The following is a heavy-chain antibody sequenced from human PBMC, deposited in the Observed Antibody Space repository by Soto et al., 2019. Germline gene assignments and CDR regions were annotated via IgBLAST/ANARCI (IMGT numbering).Heavy chain of an antibody. Sequence: GASVKVSGKASGGTFSSYAISWVRQAPGQGLEWMGGIIPIFGTANYAQKFQGRVTITADESTSTAYMELSSLRSEDAAVYYCARKIGYSYDYGMDVWGQGTTVTVSS. J-gene: IGHJ6*02. CDR3: ARKIGYSYDYGMDV. V-gene: IGHV1-69*13. CDR1: GGTFSSYA. CDR2: IIPIFGTA. D-gene: IGHD5-18*01.